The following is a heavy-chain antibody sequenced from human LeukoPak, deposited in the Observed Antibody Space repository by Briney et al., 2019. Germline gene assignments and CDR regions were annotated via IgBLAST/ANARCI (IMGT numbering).Heavy chain of an antibody. CDR1: GGSISSYY. CDR2: MYASGST. J-gene: IGHJ5*02. CDR3: ARVRYGDYGIDP. V-gene: IGHV4-4*07. D-gene: IGHD4-17*01. Sequence: PSETLFLTCTVSGGSISSYYWSWIRQPAGKGLEWIGRMYASGSTNYNPSLKSRVTMSVDTSKNQLSMKLTSVTAADTAVYYCARVRYGDYGIDPWGQGTLVTVSS.